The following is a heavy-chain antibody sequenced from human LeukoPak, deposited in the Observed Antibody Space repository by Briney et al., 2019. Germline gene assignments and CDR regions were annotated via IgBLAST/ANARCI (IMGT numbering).Heavy chain of an antibody. CDR2: INPNSGGT. D-gene: IGHD3-3*01. CDR3: ASPGTIFGVSNDAFDI. V-gene: IGHV1-2*02. Sequence: ASVKVSFKASGYTFTGYYMHWVRQAPGQGLEWMGWINPNSGGTNYAQKFQGRVTMTRDTSISTAYMELSRLRSDDTAVYYCASPGTIFGVSNDAFDIWGQGTMVTVSS. CDR1: GYTFTGYY. J-gene: IGHJ3*02.